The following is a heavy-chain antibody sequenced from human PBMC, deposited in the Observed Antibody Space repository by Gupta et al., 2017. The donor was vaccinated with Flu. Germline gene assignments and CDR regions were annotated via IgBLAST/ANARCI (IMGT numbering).Heavy chain of an antibody. CDR1: EYTFSAYY. CDR3: AREKHCSTSSCYRWFDP. V-gene: IGHV1-2*06. CDR2: INPHSGTT. J-gene: IGHJ5*02. Sequence: QEQLVQSGAEVKKPGASVKVSCKASEYTFSAYYIHWVRQAPGQGLEWMGRINPHSGTTNYDQKFQGRITVTMDTSITTAYLDLSRLRSDDTAVYYCAREKHCSTSSCYRWFDPWGQGTLVTVSS. D-gene: IGHD2-2*02.